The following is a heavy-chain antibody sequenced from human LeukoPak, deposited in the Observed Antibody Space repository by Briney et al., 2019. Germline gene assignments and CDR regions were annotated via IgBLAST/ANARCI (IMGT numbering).Heavy chain of an antibody. V-gene: IGHV4-59*08. CDR2: IYYSGST. J-gene: IGHJ4*02. D-gene: IGHD1-26*01. Sequence: PSETLSLTCTVSGGSVSSYYWSWIRQTPGKGLEWIGYIYYSGSTNYNPSLKSRVTISVDTSKNQFSLKLSSVTAADTAVYYCARHRSNSGSYYYFDYWGQGTLVTVSS. CDR1: GGSVSSYY. CDR3: ARHRSNSGSYYYFDY.